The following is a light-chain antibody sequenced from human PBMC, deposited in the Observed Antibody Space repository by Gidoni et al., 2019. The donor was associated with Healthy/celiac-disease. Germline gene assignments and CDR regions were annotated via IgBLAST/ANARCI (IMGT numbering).Light chain of an antibody. V-gene: IGKV1-5*03. CDR2: KAS. Sequence: DIQMTQSPSTLSASVGDRVTIPCRASQSISSWLAWYQQKPGKAPKLLIYKASSLESGVPSRFSGSGSGTEFTLTISSLQPDDFATYYCQQYNSYSPAFXQXTKVEIK. CDR1: QSISSW. J-gene: IGKJ1*01. CDR3: QQYNSYSPA.